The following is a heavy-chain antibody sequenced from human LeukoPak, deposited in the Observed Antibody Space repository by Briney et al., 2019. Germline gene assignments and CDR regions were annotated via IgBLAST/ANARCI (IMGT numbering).Heavy chain of an antibody. CDR1: GFTFDDYA. V-gene: IGHV3-9*01. Sequence: GRSLRLSCAASGFTFDDYAMHWVRQAPGKGLEWVSGISWNSESVAYADSVKGRFTISRDNAKNSLYLQMNSLRAEDTALYYCAKDISAVAAAGIDYWGQGTLVTVSS. J-gene: IGHJ4*02. CDR2: ISWNSESV. CDR3: AKDISAVAAAGIDY. D-gene: IGHD6-13*01.